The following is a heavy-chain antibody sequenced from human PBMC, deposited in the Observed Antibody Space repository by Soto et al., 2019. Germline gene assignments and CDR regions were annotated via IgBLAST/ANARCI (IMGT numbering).Heavy chain of an antibody. CDR1: GFTFSSYG. Sequence: GGSLRLSGAASGFTFSSYGMHWVRQAPGKGLEWVAVISYDGSNKYYADSVKGRFTISRDNSKNTLYLQMNSLRAEDTAVYYCAKDRYSRRTYYYYGMDVWGQGTTVTVSS. V-gene: IGHV3-30*18. J-gene: IGHJ6*02. CDR2: ISYDGSNK. D-gene: IGHD6-13*01. CDR3: AKDRYSRRTYYYYGMDV.